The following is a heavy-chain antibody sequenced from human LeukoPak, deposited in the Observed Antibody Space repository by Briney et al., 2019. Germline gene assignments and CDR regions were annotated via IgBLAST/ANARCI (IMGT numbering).Heavy chain of an antibody. V-gene: IGHV4-34*01. J-gene: IGHJ4*02. D-gene: IGHD3-16*01. CDR2: INHSGST. Sequence: SETLSLTCAVYGGSFSGYYCSWIRQPPGKGLEWIGEINHSGSTNYNPSLKSRVTISVDTSKIQFSLKLSSVTAADTAVYYCARTLRVQYFDYWGQGPLVTVSS. CDR1: GGSFSGYY. CDR3: ARTLRVQYFDY.